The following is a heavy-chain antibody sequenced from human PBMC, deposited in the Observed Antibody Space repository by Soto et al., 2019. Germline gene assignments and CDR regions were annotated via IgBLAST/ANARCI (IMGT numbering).Heavy chain of an antibody. CDR2: ISAYNGNT. Sequence: QVQLVQSGAEVKKPGASVKVSCKASGYTFTSYGISWVRQAPGQGLEWMGWISAYNGNTNYAQKLQGRVTMTTDTSKSTAYMELRSLRSDDTAVYYCARDFAVVPLGDDAFDIWGQGTMVTVSS. J-gene: IGHJ3*02. CDR3: ARDFAVVPLGDDAFDI. V-gene: IGHV1-18*01. D-gene: IGHD1-26*01. CDR1: GYTFTSYG.